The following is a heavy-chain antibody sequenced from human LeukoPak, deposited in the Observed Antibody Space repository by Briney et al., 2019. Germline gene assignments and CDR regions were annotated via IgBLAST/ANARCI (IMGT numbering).Heavy chain of an antibody. Sequence: PSETLSLTCTVSGYSISSGYYWGWIRQPPGKGLEWIGSIYHSGSTYYNPSLKSRVTISVDTSKNQFSLKLSSVTAADTAVYYCARGLGGITIFGVVIQRHNWFDPWGQGTLVTVSS. V-gene: IGHV4-38-2*02. CDR1: GYSISSGYY. CDR3: ARGLGGITIFGVVIQRHNWFDP. J-gene: IGHJ5*02. D-gene: IGHD3-3*01. CDR2: IYHSGST.